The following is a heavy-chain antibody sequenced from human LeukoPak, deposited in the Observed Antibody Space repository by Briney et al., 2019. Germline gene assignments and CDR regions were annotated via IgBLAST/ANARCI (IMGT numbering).Heavy chain of an antibody. J-gene: IGHJ6*02. V-gene: IGHV3-72*01. CDR3: ARGAGPTAAYYYYGLDV. CDR1: GFTFSDYY. CDR2: TRNKANSYTT. Sequence: GGSLILSCAASGFTFSDYYMDWVRQAPGKGLEWVGRTRNKANSYTTEYAASVKGRFTISRDDSQKSLYLQMNSLKIEDTAVYYCARGAGPTAAYYYYGLDVWGQGTTVIVSS.